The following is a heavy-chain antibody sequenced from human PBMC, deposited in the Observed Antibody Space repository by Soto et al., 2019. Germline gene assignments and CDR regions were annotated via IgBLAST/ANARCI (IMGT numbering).Heavy chain of an antibody. J-gene: IGHJ4*02. V-gene: IGHV4-34*01. CDR1: GGSVSGYY. Sequence: QVQLQQWGAGLLKPSETLSLTCAVYGGSVSGYYWSWIRQPPGKGLEWIGEINHSGSTNYNPSLKSRVTISVHTSKNQFSLKLSAVTAADTAVYFCARGPYSHFDYWGQGTLVTVSS. D-gene: IGHD4-4*01. CDR2: INHSGST. CDR3: ARGPYSHFDY.